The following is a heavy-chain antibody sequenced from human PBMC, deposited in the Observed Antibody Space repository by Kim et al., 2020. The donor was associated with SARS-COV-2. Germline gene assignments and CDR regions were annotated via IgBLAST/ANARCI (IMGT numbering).Heavy chain of an antibody. D-gene: IGHD2-15*01. Sequence: ASVKVSCKSSGYRFTGYYIHWVRQAPGQWLEWMGVINPSGGSTNYPQKFQGRVTMTRDTSTSTVYMELSSLRSEDTAMYYCARVSVVTAYEWGQDFYGMDVWGQGTTVTVSS. V-gene: IGHV1-46*01. CDR2: INPSGGST. CDR1: GYRFTGYY. CDR3: ARVSVVTAYEWGQDFYGMDV. J-gene: IGHJ6*02.